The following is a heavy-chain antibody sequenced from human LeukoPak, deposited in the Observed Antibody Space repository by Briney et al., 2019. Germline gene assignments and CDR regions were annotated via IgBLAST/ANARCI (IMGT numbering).Heavy chain of an antibody. CDR3: VRGDLRLPRSTPDC. CDR2: IKQDGSEK. V-gene: IGHV3-7*01. J-gene: IGHJ4*02. Sequence: GGSLRLSCVASGFSFSSYWMSWVRQAPGKGLEWVANIKQDGSEKHYVDSVKGRFTISRDNAKNSLYLQMNSLRGEDTAVYYCVRGDLRLPRSTPDCWGQGTLVTVSS. CDR1: GFSFSSYW. D-gene: IGHD5/OR15-5a*01.